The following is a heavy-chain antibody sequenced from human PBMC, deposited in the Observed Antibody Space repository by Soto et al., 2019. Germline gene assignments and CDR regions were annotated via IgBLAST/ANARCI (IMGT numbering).Heavy chain of an antibody. D-gene: IGHD3-22*01. V-gene: IGHV1-69*13. J-gene: IGHJ4*02. CDR2: IIPIFGTA. CDR1: GGTFSSYA. Sequence: SVKVSCKASGGTFSSYAISWVRQAPGQGLEWMGGIIPIFGTANYAQKFQGRVTITADESTSTAYMELSSLRSEDTAVYYCARYPRSGYLGWYYFDYWGQGTLVTVSS. CDR3: ARYPRSGYLGWYYFDY.